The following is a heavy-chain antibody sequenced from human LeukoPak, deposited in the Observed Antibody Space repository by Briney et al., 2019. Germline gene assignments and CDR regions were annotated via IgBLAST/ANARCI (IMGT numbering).Heavy chain of an antibody. D-gene: IGHD2-2*01. CDR1: GFAFDEHG. CDR2: INWSGGST. Sequence: GGSLRLSCTASGFAFDEHGMSWVRQVPGKGLEWVSGINWSGGSTGYADPLRGRFTISRDNAKNSLYLQMDSLRAEDTALYYCARAPITSPFYFDSWGQGTLVTVFS. J-gene: IGHJ4*02. CDR3: ARAPITSPFYFDS. V-gene: IGHV3-20*04.